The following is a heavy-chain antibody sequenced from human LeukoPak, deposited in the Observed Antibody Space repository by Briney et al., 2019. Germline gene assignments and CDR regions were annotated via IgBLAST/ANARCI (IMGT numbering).Heavy chain of an antibody. CDR2: IYYSGST. V-gene: IGHV4-39*07. D-gene: IGHD1-7*01. CDR1: GGSISSSSYY. J-gene: IGHJ4*02. Sequence: SETLSLTCTVSGGSISSSSYYWGWIRQPPGKGLEWIGSIYYSGSTYYNPSLKSRVTMSIDTSKNQVSLKLIAVTAADSAVYYCARENWNYGEDFWGQGALVTVSS. CDR3: ARENWNYGEDF.